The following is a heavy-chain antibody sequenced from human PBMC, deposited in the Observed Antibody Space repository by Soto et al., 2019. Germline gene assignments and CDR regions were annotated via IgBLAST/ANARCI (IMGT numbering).Heavy chain of an antibody. CDR2: ISYDGSNK. V-gene: IGHV3-30*18. Sequence: QVQLVESGGGVVQPGRSLRLSCAASGFTFSSYGMHWVRQAPGKGLEWVTVISYDGSNKYYADSVKGRFTISRDNSKNTLYLQMNSLRAEDTAVYYCAKLTSGYWGQGTLVTVSS. J-gene: IGHJ4*02. D-gene: IGHD3-10*01. CDR3: AKLTSGY. CDR1: GFTFSSYG.